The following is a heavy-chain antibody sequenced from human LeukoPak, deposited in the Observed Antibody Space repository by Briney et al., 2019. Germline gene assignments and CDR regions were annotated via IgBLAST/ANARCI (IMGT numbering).Heavy chain of an antibody. J-gene: IGHJ1*01. D-gene: IGHD2-2*03. CDR2: INHSGST. CDR1: GGSFSGYY. CDR3: AGIYPRPGYCSSTSCPQYFQH. V-gene: IGHV4-34*01. Sequence: SETLSLTCAVYGGSFSGYYWSWIRQPPGKGLEWIGEINHSGSTNYNPSLKSRVTISVDTSKNQFPLKLSSVTAADTAVYYCAGIYPRPGYCSSTSCPQYFQHWRQGTLVTVSS.